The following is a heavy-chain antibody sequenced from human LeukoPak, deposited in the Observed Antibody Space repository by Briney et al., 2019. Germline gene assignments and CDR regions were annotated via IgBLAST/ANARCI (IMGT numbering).Heavy chain of an antibody. D-gene: IGHD3-22*01. CDR3: ARRTSMIATYIYCFDY. J-gene: IGHJ4*02. CDR1: GGSISSGDYY. CDR2: IYYSGST. Sequence: PSETLSLTCTVSGGSISSGDYYWSWIRQPPGKGLEWIGHIYYSGSTYYNPSLKSRVTISVDTSKNQFSLKLSSVTAADTAVYYCARRTSMIATYIYCFDYWGQGTLVTVSS. V-gene: IGHV4-30-4*01.